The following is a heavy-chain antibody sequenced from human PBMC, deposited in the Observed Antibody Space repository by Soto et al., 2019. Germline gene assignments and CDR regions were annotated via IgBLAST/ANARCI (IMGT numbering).Heavy chain of an antibody. J-gene: IGHJ4*02. CDR1: GYTFTGYY. Sequence: ASVKVSCKASGYTFTGYYMHWVRQAPGQGLEWMGWINPNSGDTNYAQKFQGWVTMTRDTSISTAYMELSRLRSEDTAVYYCASLSSRQTEDYWGQGTLVTVSS. CDR2: INPNSGDT. D-gene: IGHD6-13*01. V-gene: IGHV1-2*04. CDR3: ASLSSRQTEDY.